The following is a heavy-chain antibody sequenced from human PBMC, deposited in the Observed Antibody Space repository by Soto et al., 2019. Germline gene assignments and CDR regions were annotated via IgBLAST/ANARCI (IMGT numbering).Heavy chain of an antibody. CDR2: ISYDGSNK. Sequence: QVQLVESGGGVVQPGRSLRLSCAASGFTFSSYAMHWVRQAPGKGLEWVAVISYDGSNKYYADSVKGRFTISRDNSKNTLDLQMNSLRAEDTAVYYCAKEEGYCTNGVCYGAFLDYWGQGTLVTVSS. J-gene: IGHJ4*02. CDR1: GFTFSSYA. CDR3: AKEEGYCTNGVCYGAFLDY. V-gene: IGHV3-30-3*01. D-gene: IGHD2-8*01.